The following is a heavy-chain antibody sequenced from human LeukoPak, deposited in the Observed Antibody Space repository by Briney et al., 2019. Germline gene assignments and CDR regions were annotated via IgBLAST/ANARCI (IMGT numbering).Heavy chain of an antibody. D-gene: IGHD2-2*01. CDR3: ARGGEDIVVVPAALYGMDV. Sequence: GGSLRLSCAASGFTFSSYSMNWVRQAPGKGLEWVSSISSSSSYIYYADSVKGRFTISRDNAKNSLYLQMNSLRAEDTAVYYCARGGEDIVVVPAALYGMDVWGKGTTVTVSS. J-gene: IGHJ6*04. CDR1: GFTFSSYS. V-gene: IGHV3-21*01. CDR2: ISSSSSYI.